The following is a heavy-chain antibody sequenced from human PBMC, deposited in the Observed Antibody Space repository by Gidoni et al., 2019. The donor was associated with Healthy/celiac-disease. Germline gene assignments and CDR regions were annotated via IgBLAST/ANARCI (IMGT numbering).Heavy chain of an antibody. CDR1: GGSLSPSNW. CDR2: IYHSGST. D-gene: IGHD6-19*01. V-gene: IGHV4-4*02. J-gene: IGHJ4*02. Sequence: QVPLQESGPALVTPSGTLSLTFAVSGGSLSPSNWWSWVRQPPGKGLEWIGEIYHSGSTNYNPSLKSRVTISVDKSKNQFSLKLSSVTAADTAVYYCARAAGRKHSSGWSPFDYWGQGTLVTVSS. CDR3: ARAAGRKHSSGWSPFDY.